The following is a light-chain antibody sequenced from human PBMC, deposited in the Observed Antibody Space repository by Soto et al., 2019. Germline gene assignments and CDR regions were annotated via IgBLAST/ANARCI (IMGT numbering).Light chain of an antibody. CDR2: EAS. J-gene: IGKJ1*01. CDR3: LQDFKYPRT. V-gene: IGKV1-6*01. Sequence: AILMTQSPSSLSASVGDRVTITCRASQGIRNDLAWYQQKPGKAPKLLIYEASTLQSGVPSRFSGSYSGTDFLLTIGSLQPEDFATYYCLQDFKYPRTFGQGTKVE. CDR1: QGIRND.